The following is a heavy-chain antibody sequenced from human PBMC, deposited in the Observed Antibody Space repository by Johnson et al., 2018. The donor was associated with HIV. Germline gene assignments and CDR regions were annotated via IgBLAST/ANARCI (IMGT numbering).Heavy chain of an antibody. CDR3: AKDRRQWLVDALHL. J-gene: IGHJ3*01. D-gene: IGHD6-19*01. Sequence: VQLVESGGGLIQPGKSLRLSCAASGFTFGDYAMHWVRQAPGKGLEWVSCISWNSDTIHYADSVKGRFTISRDNAKNSLYLQMNSLRAEDTALYYCAKDRRQWLVDALHLWGQGTMVTVSS. CDR2: ISWNSDTI. CDR1: GFTFGDYA. V-gene: IGHV3-9*01.